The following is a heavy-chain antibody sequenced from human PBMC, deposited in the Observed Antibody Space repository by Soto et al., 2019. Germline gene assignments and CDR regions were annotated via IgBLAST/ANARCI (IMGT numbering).Heavy chain of an antibody. J-gene: IGHJ5*02. D-gene: IGHD4-17*01. CDR1: GGSISSYY. V-gene: IGHV4-59*01. CDR2: IYYSGST. Sequence: SETLSLTCTVSGGSISSYYWSWIRQPPGKGLEWIGYIYYSGSTNYNPSLKSRVTISVDTSKNQFSLKLSSVTAADTAVYYCARIDYGDYDWDPWGQGTLVTVSS. CDR3: ARIDYGDYDWDP.